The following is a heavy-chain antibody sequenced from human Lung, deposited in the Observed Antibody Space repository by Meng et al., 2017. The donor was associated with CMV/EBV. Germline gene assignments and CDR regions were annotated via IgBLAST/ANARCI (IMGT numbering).Heavy chain of an antibody. D-gene: IGHD2-2*01. Sequence: LSLTCAASGFTFSSYEMNWVRQAPGKGLEWVSYISSSGSTIYYADSVKGRFTISRDNAKNSLYLQMNSLRAEDTAVYYCAREVLVPAAIRYYYYGMDVWGQGTXVTVSS. J-gene: IGHJ6*02. CDR2: ISSSGSTI. CDR3: AREVLVPAAIRYYYYGMDV. CDR1: GFTFSSYE. V-gene: IGHV3-48*03.